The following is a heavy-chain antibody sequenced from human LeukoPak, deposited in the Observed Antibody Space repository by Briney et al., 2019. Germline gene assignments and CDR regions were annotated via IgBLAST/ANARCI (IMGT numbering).Heavy chain of an antibody. J-gene: IGHJ4*02. Sequence: GASVKVSCKASGYTFTDYYMHWVRQAPGQGFEWMGWINSNDGDTYYAQKFRGRVTMTRDTSISTAHMEVSRLRSDDTAVYYCARANFLYCSSTSCLFDYWGQGTLVTVSS. CDR1: GYTFTDYY. D-gene: IGHD2-2*01. V-gene: IGHV1-2*02. CDR2: INSNDGDT. CDR3: ARANFLYCSSTSCLFDY.